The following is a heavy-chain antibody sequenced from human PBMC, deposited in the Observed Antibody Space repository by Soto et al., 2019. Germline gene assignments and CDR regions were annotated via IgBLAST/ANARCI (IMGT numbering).Heavy chain of an antibody. J-gene: IGHJ4*02. Sequence: EVQLLESGGGLVQPGGSLSFSCAASGFAFCNYALSGFPQPPGRGLDGVSAISGSGGSTYYADSVKGRFTISRDNSKNTLYLQMNSLRAEDTAVYYCAKEWSYSSGWSHVDYWGQGTLVTVSS. D-gene: IGHD6-19*01. CDR2: ISGSGGST. CDR3: AKEWSYSSGWSHVDY. V-gene: IGHV3-23*01. CDR1: GFAFCNYA.